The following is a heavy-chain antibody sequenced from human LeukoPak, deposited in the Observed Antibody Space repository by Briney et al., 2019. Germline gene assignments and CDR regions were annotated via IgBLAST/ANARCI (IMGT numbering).Heavy chain of an antibody. Sequence: GGSLRLSCAASGFIFSSYTFPWVRQAPGKGLEYVSAISSNGGGTFYADSVKGRFTISRDNSKNTLYLQMGSLRAEDMAVYYCARGSDWGQGTLVTVSS. CDR1: GFIFSSYT. CDR3: ARGSD. V-gene: IGHV3-64*02. J-gene: IGHJ4*02. CDR2: ISSNGGGT.